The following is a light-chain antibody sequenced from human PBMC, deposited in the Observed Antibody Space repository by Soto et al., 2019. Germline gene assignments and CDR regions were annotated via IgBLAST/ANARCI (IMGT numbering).Light chain of an antibody. J-gene: IGKJ1*01. Sequence: IVIALSPYTLSVSPGERATLSCRASQSVSDRVVWYQQKSGQAPSLLIYAASTWAAGVPARFSGSGSGTEFTLAISSLQPDDFATYYCQHYNSFSEAFGQGTKVDIK. CDR3: QHYNSFSEA. CDR1: QSVSDR. V-gene: IGKV3-15*01. CDR2: AAS.